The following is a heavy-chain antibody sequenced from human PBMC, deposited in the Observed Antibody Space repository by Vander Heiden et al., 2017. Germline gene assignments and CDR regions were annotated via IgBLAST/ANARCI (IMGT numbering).Heavy chain of an antibody. Sequence: QVQLVQSGTEVKKPGASVRVSCKASGYTFTHYGINWVRQAPGQGLEWMGWISANSGDTKYAQKIQGRVSMTTDTSTSTAYMELRSLRSDDTAVYYCARRELYYYDSSGYYFAYWGQGTLVTVSS. CDR3: ARRELYYYDSSGYYFAY. CDR2: ISANSGDT. D-gene: IGHD3-22*01. V-gene: IGHV1-18*01. CDR1: GYTFTHYG. J-gene: IGHJ4*02.